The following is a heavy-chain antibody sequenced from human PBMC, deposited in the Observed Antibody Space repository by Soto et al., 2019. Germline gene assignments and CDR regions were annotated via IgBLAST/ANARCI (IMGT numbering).Heavy chain of an antibody. D-gene: IGHD1-26*01. Sequence: GSTVYNPSLKSRVTISLDTSKNQFSLKVTSVTAADTAVYYCARLTSSGINTPFDFWGQGMLVTVSS. V-gene: IGHV4-30-2*04. J-gene: IGHJ4*02. CDR3: ARLTSSGINTPFDF. CDR2: GST.